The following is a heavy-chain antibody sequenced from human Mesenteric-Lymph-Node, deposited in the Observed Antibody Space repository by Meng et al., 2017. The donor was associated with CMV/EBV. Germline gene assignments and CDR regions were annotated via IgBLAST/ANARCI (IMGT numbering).Heavy chain of an antibody. V-gene: IGHV1-69*06. J-gene: IGHJ4*02. Sequence: TFSSYAISWARQAPGQGLEWMGGIIPIFGTANYAQKFQGRVTITADKSTSTAYMELSSLRSEDTAVYYCARESVCSSTSCYGGPFDYWGQGTLVTVSS. D-gene: IGHD2-2*01. CDR2: IIPIFGTA. CDR3: ARESVCSSTSCYGGPFDY. CDR1: TFSSYA.